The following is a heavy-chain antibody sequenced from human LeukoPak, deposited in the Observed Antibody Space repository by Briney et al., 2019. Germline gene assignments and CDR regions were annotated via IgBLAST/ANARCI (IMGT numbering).Heavy chain of an antibody. CDR1: GFTFSSYS. V-gene: IGHV3-21*04. Sequence: GGSLRLSCAASGFTFSSYSMNWVRQAPGKGLEWVSSISSSSSYIYYADSVKGRFTISRGNSKNTLFLQMNSLRAEDTAVYYCAKGVITMVRGVNGGYFDYWGQGTLVTVSS. CDR2: ISSSSSYI. D-gene: IGHD3-10*01. J-gene: IGHJ4*02. CDR3: AKGVITMVRGVNGGYFDY.